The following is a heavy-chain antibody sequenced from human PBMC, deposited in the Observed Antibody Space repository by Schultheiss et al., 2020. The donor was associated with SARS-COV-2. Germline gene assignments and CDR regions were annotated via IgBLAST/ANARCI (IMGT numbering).Heavy chain of an antibody. CDR1: GGSMRSYY. CDR2: ISYNGRA. J-gene: IGHJ5*02. CDR3: ARSTSNRYHGGWFDP. V-gene: IGHV4-59*08. D-gene: IGHD1-14*01. Sequence: GSLRLSCSVSGGSMRSYYWIWIRQPPGKGLEWIGYISYNGRANHNPSLESRVTMSVDKSRNQFSLRLSSVTDADTAVYSCARSTSNRYHGGWFDPWGQGTLVTVSS.